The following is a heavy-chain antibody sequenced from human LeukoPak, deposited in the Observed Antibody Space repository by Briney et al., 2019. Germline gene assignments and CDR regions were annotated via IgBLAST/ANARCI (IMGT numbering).Heavy chain of an antibody. D-gene: IGHD3-3*01. J-gene: IGHJ1*01. CDR3: ARVSPFAS. Sequence: SQTLSLTCTVSGASITSDDFYWNWIRQPPGKGLEWIGYIYYTGSTYYNSSLKSRVTISIDTSKNQFSLKLSSVTAADTAVCYYARVSPFASWGQGTLVTVSS. V-gene: IGHV4-31*03. CDR2: IYYTGST. CDR1: GASITSDDFY.